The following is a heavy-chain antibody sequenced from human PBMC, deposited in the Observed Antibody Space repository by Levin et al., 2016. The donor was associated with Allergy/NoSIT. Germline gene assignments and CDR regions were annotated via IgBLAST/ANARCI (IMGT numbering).Heavy chain of an antibody. D-gene: IGHD3-10*01. V-gene: IGHV1-69*13. CDR3: ARDLGRGSGLLSHYGMDV. CDR1: GYTFTSYY. J-gene: IGHJ6*02. Sequence: SVKVSCKASGYTFTSYYMHWVRQAPGQGLEWMGGIIPIFGTANYAQKFQGRVTITADESTSTAYMELSSLRSEDTAVYYCARDLGRGSGLLSHYGMDVWGQGTTVTVSS. CDR2: IIPIFGTA.